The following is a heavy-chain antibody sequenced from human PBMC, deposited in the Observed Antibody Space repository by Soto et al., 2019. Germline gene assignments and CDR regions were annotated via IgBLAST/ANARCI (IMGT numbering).Heavy chain of an antibody. V-gene: IGHV1-69*02. J-gene: IGHJ4*02. D-gene: IGHD6-19*01. CDR3: ASAGYRSSGCIDY. CDR1: GGTFSSYT. Sequence: SVKVSCKASGGTFSSYTISWVRQAPGQGLEWMGRIIPILGIANYAQKFQGRVTITADKSTSTAYMELSSLRSEDTAVYYCASAGYRSSGCIDYWGQGTLVTVSS. CDR2: IIPILGIA.